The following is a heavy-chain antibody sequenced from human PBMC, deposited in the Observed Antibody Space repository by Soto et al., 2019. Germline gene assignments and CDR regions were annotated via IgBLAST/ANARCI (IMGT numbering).Heavy chain of an antibody. D-gene: IGHD3-22*01. V-gene: IGHV3-15*01. J-gene: IGHJ5*02. CDR3: TTEVENYYDSSGYKLDH. Sequence: GGSLRLSCATPGVYFSNTWMTWVRQAPGKGLEWVGRIKSKSDGGTPEYAAPVKGRFTISRDDSKDTLSLQMNSLKIEDTAVYYCTTEVENYYDSSGYKLDHWGQGTLVTVSS. CDR2: IKSKSDGGTP. CDR1: GVYFSNTW.